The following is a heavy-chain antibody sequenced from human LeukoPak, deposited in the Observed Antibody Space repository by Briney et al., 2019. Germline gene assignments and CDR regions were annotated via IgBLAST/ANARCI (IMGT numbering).Heavy chain of an antibody. V-gene: IGHV3-49*04. Sequence: GGSLRLSCTASGFTFGDYAMSWVRQAPGKGLEWGGFIRSKAYGGTTEYAASVKGRFTISRDESKSIAYLQMNSLKTEDTAVYYCTREGGSYSPWGQGTLVTVSS. CDR2: IRSKAYGGTT. D-gene: IGHD1-26*01. CDR3: TREGGSYSP. J-gene: IGHJ5*02. CDR1: GFTFGDYA.